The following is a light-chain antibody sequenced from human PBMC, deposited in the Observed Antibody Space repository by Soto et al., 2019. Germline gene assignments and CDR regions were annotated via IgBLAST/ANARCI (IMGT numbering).Light chain of an antibody. CDR3: QQSYSIPYT. V-gene: IGKV1-39*01. J-gene: IGKJ2*01. CDR1: QSISSN. Sequence: DIPMTQSASSLSASVGDRVTITCRASQSISSNLNWHQQKPGKAPKVLIYAASSVQSGVPSRFSGSGSGTDFTLTISSLQPEDFATYYCQQSYSIPYTFGQGTKLEIK. CDR2: AAS.